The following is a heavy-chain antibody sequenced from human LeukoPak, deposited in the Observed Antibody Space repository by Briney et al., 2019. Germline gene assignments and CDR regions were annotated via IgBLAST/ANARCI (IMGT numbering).Heavy chain of an antibody. D-gene: IGHD6-19*01. Sequence: GESLRLSCEASGFIFDDYAMHWVRQVPGKGLEWVSGISWKSDSMRYADSVKGRFTVSRDNAKNSLYLQMNSLRPEDTAFYYCAKDGGHSSVLYYFESWGQGTLVTVSS. CDR2: ISWKSDSM. V-gene: IGHV3-9*01. CDR3: AKDGGHSSVLYYFES. J-gene: IGHJ4*02. CDR1: GFIFDDYA.